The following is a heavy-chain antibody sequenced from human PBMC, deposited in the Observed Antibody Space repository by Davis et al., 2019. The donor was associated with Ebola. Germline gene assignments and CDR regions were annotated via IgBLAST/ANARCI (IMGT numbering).Heavy chain of an antibody. CDR3: ARGLGGVRGVITLNFDY. J-gene: IGHJ4*02. V-gene: IGHV3-11*06. CDR2: ISSSSSYT. D-gene: IGHD3-10*01. Sequence: GESLKISCAASGFTFSDYYMSWIRQAPGKGLEWVSYISSSSSYTNYADSVKGRFTISRDNAKNSLYLQMNSLRDEDTAVYYCARGLGGVRGVITLNFDYWGQGTLVTVSS. CDR1: GFTFSDYY.